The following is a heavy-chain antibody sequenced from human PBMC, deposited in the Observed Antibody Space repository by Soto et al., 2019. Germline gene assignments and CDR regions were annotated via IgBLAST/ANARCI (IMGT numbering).Heavy chain of an antibody. CDR3: ARGHIVLNPLPSKMFDY. V-gene: IGHV3-7*01. J-gene: IGHJ4*02. CDR2: IKQDGSEK. D-gene: IGHD2-21*01. Sequence: GGSLRLSCAASGFTFSSYWMSWVRQAPGKGLEWVANIKQDGSEKYYVDSVKGRFTISRDNAKNSLYLQMNSLRAEDTAVYYCARGHIVLNPLPSKMFDYWGQGTLVTVSS. CDR1: GFTFSSYW.